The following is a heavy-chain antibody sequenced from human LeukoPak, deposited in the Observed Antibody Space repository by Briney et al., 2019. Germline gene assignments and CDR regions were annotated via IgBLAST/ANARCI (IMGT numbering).Heavy chain of an antibody. CDR3: ARGPFPYYYDSSGYRKRAFDI. J-gene: IGHJ3*02. D-gene: IGHD3-22*01. Sequence: PGGSLRLSCAASGFTFSSYEMNWVRQARGKWLEWVSYISSSGSTIYYADSVKGRFTISRDNAKNSLFLQMNSLRAEDTAAYYCARGPFPYYYDSSGYRKRAFDIWGQGTMVTVSS. V-gene: IGHV3-48*03. CDR2: ISSSGSTI. CDR1: GFTFSSYE.